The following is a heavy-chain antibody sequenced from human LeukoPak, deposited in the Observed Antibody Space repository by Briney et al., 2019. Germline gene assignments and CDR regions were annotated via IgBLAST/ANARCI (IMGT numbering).Heavy chain of an antibody. CDR1: GGSFSGYY. D-gene: IGHD3-22*01. CDR2: INHSGST. CDR3: AKDRRWLIDY. Sequence: SETLSLTCAVYGGSFSGYYWSWIRQPPGKGLEWIGEINHSGSTNYNPSLKSRVTISVDTSKNQFSLKLSSVTAADTAVYYCAKDRRWLIDYWGQGTLVTVSS. V-gene: IGHV4-34*01. J-gene: IGHJ4*02.